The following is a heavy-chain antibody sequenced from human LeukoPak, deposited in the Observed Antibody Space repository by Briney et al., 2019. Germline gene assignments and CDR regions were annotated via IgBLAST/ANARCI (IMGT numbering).Heavy chain of an antibody. CDR2: ISAYNGNT. D-gene: IGHD3-3*01. CDR1: GYTFTTYG. CDR3: ARSPPHTYYDFWSGYWVYGMDV. J-gene: IGHJ6*02. V-gene: IGHV1-18*01. Sequence: GASVKVSCKASGYTFTTYGITWVRQAPGQGLEWMGWISAYNGNTNYAQKLQGRVTMTTDTSTSTAYMELRSLRSDDTAVYYCARSPPHTYYDFWSGYWVYGMDVWGQGTTVTVSS.